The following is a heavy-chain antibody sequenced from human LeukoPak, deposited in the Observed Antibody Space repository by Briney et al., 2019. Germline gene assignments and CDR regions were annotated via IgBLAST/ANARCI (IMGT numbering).Heavy chain of an antibody. D-gene: IGHD2-2*02. CDR2: ISAYNGNT. V-gene: IGHV1-18*01. CDR3: ASTDCSSTSCYKGFDP. Sequence: ASVKVSCKVSGYTLTELSMHWVRQAPGQGLEWMGWISAYNGNTNYAQKLQGRVTMTTDTSTSTAYMELRSLRSDDTAVYYCASTDCSSTSCYKGFDPWGQGTLVTVSS. CDR1: GYTLTELS. J-gene: IGHJ5*02.